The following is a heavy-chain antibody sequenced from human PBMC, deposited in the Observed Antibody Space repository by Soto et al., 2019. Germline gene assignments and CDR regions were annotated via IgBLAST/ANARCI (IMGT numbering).Heavy chain of an antibody. CDR3: ARDPPHGGTSSWDADS. CDR2: ISSSGTFK. D-gene: IGHD2-15*01. J-gene: IGHJ4*02. CDR1: GFIFTTNS. Sequence: PGGSLRLFCEASGFIFTTNSMNWVRQVPGKGLQWLSSISSSGTFKSYGNSVKGRFTISRDNAKNSLLRQMNNLSGEDTGLYYCARDPPHGGTSSWDADSWGPGTLVTVSS. V-gene: IGHV3-21*01.